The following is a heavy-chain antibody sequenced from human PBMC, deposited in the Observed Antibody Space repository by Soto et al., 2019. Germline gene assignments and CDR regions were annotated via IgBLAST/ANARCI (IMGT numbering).Heavy chain of an antibody. CDR2: INHSGST. V-gene: IGHV4-34*01. D-gene: IGHD6-13*01. J-gene: IGHJ6*02. CDR3: ARATHAVYSSSWYRYYYGMDV. CDR1: GGSFSGYY. Sequence: PSETLSLTCAVYGGSFSGYYWSWIRQPPGKGLEWIGEINHSGSTNYNPSLKSRVTISVDTSKNQFSLKLSSVTAADTAVYYCARATHAVYSSSWYRYYYGMDVWGQGTTVT.